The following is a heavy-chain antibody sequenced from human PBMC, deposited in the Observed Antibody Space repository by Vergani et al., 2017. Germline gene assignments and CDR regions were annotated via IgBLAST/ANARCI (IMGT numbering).Heavy chain of an antibody. CDR2: IIPIFGTA. D-gene: IGHD3-22*01. CDR1: GGTFSSYA. V-gene: IGHV1-69*01. Sequence: QVQLVQSGAEVKKPGSSVKVSCKASGGTFSSYAISWVRQAPGQGLEWMGGIIPIFGTANYAQKFQGRVTSTADESPSTAYMELSSLRSEDTAVYYCAREAYGYYYDSSGYYHEFDYWGQGTLVTVSS. J-gene: IGHJ4*02. CDR3: AREAYGYYYDSSGYYHEFDY.